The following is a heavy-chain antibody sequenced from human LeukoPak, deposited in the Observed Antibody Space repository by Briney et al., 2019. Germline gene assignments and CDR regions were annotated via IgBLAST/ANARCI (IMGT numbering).Heavy chain of an antibody. CDR3: ARVSGSTNYYYYMDV. CDR1: GYTFTGYY. D-gene: IGHD1-26*01. Sequence: ASVKVSCKASGYTFTGYYMHWVRQAPGQGLEWMGWINPNSGGTNYAQKFQGRVTMTRDTSISTAYMELSRLRSDDTAVYYCARVSGSTNYYYYMDVWGKGTTVTVSS. V-gene: IGHV1-2*02. CDR2: INPNSGGT. J-gene: IGHJ6*03.